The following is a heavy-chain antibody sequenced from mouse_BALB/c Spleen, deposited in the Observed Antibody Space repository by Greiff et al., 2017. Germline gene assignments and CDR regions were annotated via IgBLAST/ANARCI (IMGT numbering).Heavy chain of an antibody. CDR3: TRDYYGSYYYAMDY. CDR2: IRLKSNNYAT. CDR1: GFTFSNYW. D-gene: IGHD1-2*01. J-gene: IGHJ4*01. V-gene: IGHV6-6*02. Sequence: EVKLMESGGGLVQPGGSMKLSCVASGFTFSNYWMNWVRQSPEKGLEWVAEIRLKSNNYATHYAESVKGRFTISRDDSKSSVYLQMNNLRAEDTGIYYCTRDYYGSYYYAMDYWGQGTSVTVSS.